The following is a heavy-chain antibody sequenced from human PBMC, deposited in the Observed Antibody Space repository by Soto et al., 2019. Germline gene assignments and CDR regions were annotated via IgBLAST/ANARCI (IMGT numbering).Heavy chain of an antibody. J-gene: IGHJ4*02. CDR1: GFTFSSYG. V-gene: IGHV3-33*01. D-gene: IGHD1-1*01. CDR3: ARCRDWNDVFSLGY. CDR2: IWYDGSNK. Sequence: GGSLRLSCAASGFTFSSYGMHWVRQAPGKGLEWVAVIWYDGSNKYYADSVKGRFTISRDNSKNTLYLQMNSLRAEDTAVYYCARCRDWNDVFSLGYWGQGTLVTVSS.